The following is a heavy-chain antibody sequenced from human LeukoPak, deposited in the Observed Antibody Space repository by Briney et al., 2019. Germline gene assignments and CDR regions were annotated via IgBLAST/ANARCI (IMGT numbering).Heavy chain of an antibody. Sequence: GASVKVSCKASAYTFTNYGITWVRQAPGQGLEWMGWISTYNGNTNYAQKLQGRVTMTTETSTSTAYMELRSLTSDDTAVYYCATVDKSGDPPYFNHWGQGTLVTVSS. V-gene: IGHV1-18*01. CDR3: ATVDKSGDPPYFNH. J-gene: IGHJ4*02. CDR2: ISTYNGNT. D-gene: IGHD7-27*01. CDR1: AYTFTNYG.